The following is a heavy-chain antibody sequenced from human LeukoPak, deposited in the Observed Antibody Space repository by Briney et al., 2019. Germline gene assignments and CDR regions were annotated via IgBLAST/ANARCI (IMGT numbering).Heavy chain of an antibody. D-gene: IGHD1-26*01. CDR1: GGTFSSYA. CDR2: IIPIFGTA. Sequence: ASVKVSCKASGGTFSSYAISWVRQAPGQGLEWMGGIIPIFGTANYAQKFQGRVTITADESTSTAYMELSSLRSEDTAVYYCAIIMPPSRELLGYDAFDIWGQGTMVTVS. V-gene: IGHV1-69*13. J-gene: IGHJ3*02. CDR3: AIIMPPSRELLGYDAFDI.